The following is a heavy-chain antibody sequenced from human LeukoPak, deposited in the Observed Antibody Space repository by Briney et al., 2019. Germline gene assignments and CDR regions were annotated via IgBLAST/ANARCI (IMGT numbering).Heavy chain of an antibody. CDR1: GGTFSSYA. V-gene: IGHV1-69*01. CDR3: ARDTVAAAGSTDGMDV. Sequence: SVKVSCKASGGTFSSYAISWVRQAPGQGLEWMGGIIPIFGTANYAQKFQGRVTITADESTSTAYMGLSSLRSEDTAVYYCARDTVAAAGSTDGMDVWGQGTTVTVSS. CDR2: IIPIFGTA. D-gene: IGHD6-13*01. J-gene: IGHJ6*02.